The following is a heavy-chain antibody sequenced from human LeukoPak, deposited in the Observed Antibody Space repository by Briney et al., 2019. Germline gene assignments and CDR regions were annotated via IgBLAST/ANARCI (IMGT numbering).Heavy chain of an antibody. Sequence: ETLSLTCTVSGGSISSSSYYWGWIRQPPGKGLEWIGSIYYSGSTYYNPSLKSRVTISVDTSKNQFSLKLSSVTAADTAVYYCASPYYDFWSGQGNDAFDIWGQGTMVTVSS. CDR2: IYYSGST. D-gene: IGHD3-3*01. J-gene: IGHJ3*02. V-gene: IGHV4-39*01. CDR3: ASPYYDFWSGQGNDAFDI. CDR1: GGSISSSSYY.